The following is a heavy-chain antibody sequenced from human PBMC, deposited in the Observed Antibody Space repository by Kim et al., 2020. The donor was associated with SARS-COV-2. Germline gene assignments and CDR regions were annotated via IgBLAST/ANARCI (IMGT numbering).Heavy chain of an antibody. J-gene: IGHJ4*02. D-gene: IGHD1-26*01. CDR3: ARKPSTTGRFDY. CDR2: TYPSAGST. V-gene: IGHV1-46*01. CDR1: GYKFITYH. Sequence: ASVKVSCRASGYKFITYHIHWVRQAPGQGLEWMGITYPSAGSTTFAQKFQGRVTVTSDTSTSTVYMEVTALKSEDTAIYYCARKPSTTGRFDYWGQGTLVTVSS.